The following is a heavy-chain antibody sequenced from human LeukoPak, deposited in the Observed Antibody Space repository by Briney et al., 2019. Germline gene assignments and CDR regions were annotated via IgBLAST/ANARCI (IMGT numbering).Heavy chain of an antibody. CDR1: GFTFSSYP. D-gene: IGHD6-19*01. CDR2: ISSNSTYT. CDR3: ARVAVFDM. J-gene: IGHJ3*02. V-gene: IGHV3-21*06. Sequence: GGSLRLSCAASGFTFSSYPINWVRQAPGKGLEWVSSISSNSTYTFYADSVKGRFTISRDNAKNTLYLQMNSLRAEDTAVYYCARVAVFDMWGQGTMVTVS.